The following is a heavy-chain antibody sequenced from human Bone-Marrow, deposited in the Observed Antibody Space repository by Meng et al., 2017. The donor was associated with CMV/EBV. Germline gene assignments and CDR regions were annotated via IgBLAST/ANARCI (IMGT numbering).Heavy chain of an antibody. J-gene: IGHJ3*02. V-gene: IGHV3-21*04. CDR2: ISSSSSYI. D-gene: IGHD2-2*01. Sequence: GESLKISCAASGFTFSSYSMNWVRQAPGKGLEWVSSISSSSSYIYYADSVKGRFTISRDNAKKSLYLQMNRLRAEDTAVYYCVRDCSSTNWSGYYSGCDAFDIWGQGAMVTVSS. CDR3: VRDCSSTNWSGYYSGCDAFDI. CDR1: GFTFSSYS.